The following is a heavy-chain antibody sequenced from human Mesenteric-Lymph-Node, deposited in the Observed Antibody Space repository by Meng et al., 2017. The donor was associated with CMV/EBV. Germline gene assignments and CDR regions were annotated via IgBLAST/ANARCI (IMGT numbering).Heavy chain of an antibody. J-gene: IGHJ6*02. D-gene: IGHD2-8*01. Sequence: GGSLRLSCAASGFTFSSYWMSWVRQAPGKGLEWVANIKQDGSEKYYVDSVKGRFTISRDNAKNTLYLQMNSLRAEDTAVYYCASPRLISRSENYGMDVWGQGTTVTVSS. CDR2: IKQDGSEK. CDR1: GFTFSSYW. V-gene: IGHV3-7*01. CDR3: ASPRLISRSENYGMDV.